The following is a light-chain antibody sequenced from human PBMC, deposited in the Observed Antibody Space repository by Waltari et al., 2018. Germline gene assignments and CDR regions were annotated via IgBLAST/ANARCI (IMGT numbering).Light chain of an antibody. CDR3: QSYDTSLSGYV. CDR1: SSNIGAGSD. Sequence: QPVLTQPPSVSGAPGPRVTISCTGSSSNIGAGSDVHWYQQLPGPAPQVIIAENSDRPSGVPDRFSGSKSDTSASLAITGLQAEDEADYYCQSYDTSLSGYVFGTGTKVTVL. CDR2: ENS. J-gene: IGLJ1*01. V-gene: IGLV1-40*01.